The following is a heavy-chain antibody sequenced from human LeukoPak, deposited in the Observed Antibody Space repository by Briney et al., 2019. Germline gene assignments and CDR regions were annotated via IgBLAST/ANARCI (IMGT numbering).Heavy chain of an antibody. Sequence: PSETLSLTCAVYGGSFSGYYWNWIRQPPGKGLEWIGEINHSGSTNYNPSLKSRVTISVDTSKNQFSLKLSSVTAADTAVYYCARRPITMVRGIVDVWGKGTTVTISS. V-gene: IGHV4-34*01. CDR1: GGSFSGYY. CDR2: INHSGST. J-gene: IGHJ6*04. D-gene: IGHD3-10*01. CDR3: ARRPITMVRGIVDV.